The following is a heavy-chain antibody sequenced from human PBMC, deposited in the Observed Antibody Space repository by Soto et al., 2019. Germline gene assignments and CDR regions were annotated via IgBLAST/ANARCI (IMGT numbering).Heavy chain of an antibody. CDR2: IYYSGST. D-gene: IGHD3-22*01. J-gene: IGHJ4*02. Sequence: TSETLSLTCTVSGGSLSSYYWSWIRQPPGKGLEWIGYIYYSGSTNYNPSLKSRVTISVDTSKNQFSLKLSSVTAADTAVYYCARLDYYDSTGTIDYWGQGTLVTVSS. V-gene: IGHV4-59*01. CDR3: ARLDYYDSTGTIDY. CDR1: GGSLSSYY.